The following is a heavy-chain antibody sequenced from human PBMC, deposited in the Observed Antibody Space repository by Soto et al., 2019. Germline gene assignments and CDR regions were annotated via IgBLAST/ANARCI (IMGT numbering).Heavy chain of an antibody. D-gene: IGHD3-16*01. CDR2: VYKSGNA. J-gene: IGHJ2*01. Sequence: QVQLQESGPGLVKPSQTLSLTCSVSGGSISSGSYYWSWIRQPPGKGLEWIGYVYKSGNAYYNPSLMIRLTISIDTSTNQFSLKVTSVTAADTAIYYCARDGGGGSGSGLRYSDLWGRGTLVTVSS. CDR3: ARDGGGGSGSGLRYSDL. V-gene: IGHV4-31*03. CDR1: GGSISSGSYY.